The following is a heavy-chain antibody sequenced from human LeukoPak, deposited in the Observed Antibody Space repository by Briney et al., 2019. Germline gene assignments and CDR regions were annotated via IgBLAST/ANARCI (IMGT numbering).Heavy chain of an antibody. CDR2: INSDGSTT. CDR3: AREGATANFDY. J-gene: IGHJ4*02. CDR1: GFPFSSYW. Sequence: SLRLCCAASGFPFSSYWMHWRRPAAGKGLVLFSRINSDGSTTSYADSVKGRFTISRDNAKNTLYLQMNSLRADDTAVYYSAREGATANFDYWGQGTLVTVSS. V-gene: IGHV3-74*01. D-gene: IGHD5-18*01.